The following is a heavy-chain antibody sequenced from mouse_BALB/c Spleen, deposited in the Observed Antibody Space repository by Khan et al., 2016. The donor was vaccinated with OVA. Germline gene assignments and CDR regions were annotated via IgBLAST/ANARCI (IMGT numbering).Heavy chain of an antibody. CDR2: ISSGGTST. D-gene: IGHD1-2*01. CDR3: TRFITTTTGDYYAMDY. J-gene: IGHJ4*01. V-gene: IGHV5-6*01. Sequence: EVELVESGGDLVNPGGSLKLSCAASGFIFSSYGMSWVRQTPDKRLEWVATISSGGTSTYYPDSVKGRFTISRDNAKNTLSLQMSSLKSEDTAMYYCTRFITTTTGDYYAMDYWGQGTSVTVSS. CDR1: GFIFSSYG.